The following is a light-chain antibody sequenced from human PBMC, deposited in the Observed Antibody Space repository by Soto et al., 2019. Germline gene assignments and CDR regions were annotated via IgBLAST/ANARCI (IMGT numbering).Light chain of an antibody. CDR1: QSISSW. CDR3: QQYNSYRT. J-gene: IGKJ1*01. Sequence: DIQMTQSPSTLSASVGDRVTITCRASQSISSWLAWYQQKPGKAPKLLIYKASSLESGVPSRFSGSASGTEFTLTISSLQPDDFSTYYCQQYNSYRTFGHGTKVEIK. CDR2: KAS. V-gene: IGKV1-5*03.